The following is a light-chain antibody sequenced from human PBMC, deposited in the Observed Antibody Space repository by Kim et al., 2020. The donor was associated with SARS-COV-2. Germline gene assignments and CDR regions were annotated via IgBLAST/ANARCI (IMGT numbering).Light chain of an antibody. CDR2: GNY. J-gene: IGLJ3*02. Sequence: ASRHPISIHAQEEILNNDSASWHQQRRGQAPTLIINGNYGRPSGIPGRFSGSASGNTASLTSAGARAEDEDDYYCSSRDTTGDHVVFGGGTQLTVL. CDR1: ILNNDS. V-gene: IGLV3-19*01. CDR3: SSRDTTGDHVV.